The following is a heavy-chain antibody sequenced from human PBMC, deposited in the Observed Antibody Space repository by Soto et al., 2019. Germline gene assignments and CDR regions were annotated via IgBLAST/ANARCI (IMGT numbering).Heavy chain of an antibody. CDR1: GFTFSSYA. J-gene: IGHJ4*02. CDR2: ISGGGGRT. D-gene: IGHD6-19*01. Sequence: GGSLRLSCAASGFTFSSYAMSWVRQAPGKGLEWVSTISGGGGRTYYADSVKGRFSISRDNSKNTLYLQMNSLRAEDTALYYCAKRGSGAVAFDYWGQGTLVTVS. CDR3: AKRGSGAVAFDY. V-gene: IGHV3-23*01.